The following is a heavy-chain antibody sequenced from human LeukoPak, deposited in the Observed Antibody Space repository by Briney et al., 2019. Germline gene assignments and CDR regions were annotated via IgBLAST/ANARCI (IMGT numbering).Heavy chain of an antibody. Sequence: GQSLRPSWAAAGFSLSMYSMKWVRQAPGRGSEWDACIRSRGTHINYTDSGTGRFIISRDNAKNSLYLHMDSLRVEDTAVYYCATLGPTGGDFTYNWFDPWGQGTLVTVSS. V-gene: IGHV3-21*01. J-gene: IGHJ5*02. CDR3: ATLGPTGGDFTYNWFDP. CDR1: GFSLSMYS. CDR2: IRSRGTHI. D-gene: IGHD2-21*02.